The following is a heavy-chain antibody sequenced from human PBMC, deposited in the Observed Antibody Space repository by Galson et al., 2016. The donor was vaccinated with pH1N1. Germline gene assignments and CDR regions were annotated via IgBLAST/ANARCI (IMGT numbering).Heavy chain of an antibody. D-gene: IGHD2-15*01. CDR3: VKHFSGPEY. CDR2: ISASSLSI. V-gene: IGHV3-48*01. Sequence: SLRLSCAASGFTFSTYNMNWVRQAPGKGLEWLSYISASSLSIYYADSVKGRFTISRDDAKKSLYLQMNSLRAEDTAVYYCVKHFSGPEYWGQGTLVTVSS. CDR1: GFTFSTYN. J-gene: IGHJ4*02.